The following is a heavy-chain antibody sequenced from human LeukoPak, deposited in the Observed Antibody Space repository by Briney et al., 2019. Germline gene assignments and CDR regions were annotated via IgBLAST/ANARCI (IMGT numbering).Heavy chain of an antibody. CDR3: ARGPSGSYDYYYYGMDV. D-gene: IGHD3-10*01. CDR1: GFTFSSYA. CDR2: ISYDGSNK. Sequence: GGSLRLSCAASGFTFSSYAMHWVRQAPGKGLEWVAVISYDGSNKYYADSVKGRFTISRDNSKNTLYLRMNSLRAEDTAVYYCARGPSGSYDYYYYGMDVWGQGTTVTVSS. J-gene: IGHJ6*02. V-gene: IGHV3-30-3*01.